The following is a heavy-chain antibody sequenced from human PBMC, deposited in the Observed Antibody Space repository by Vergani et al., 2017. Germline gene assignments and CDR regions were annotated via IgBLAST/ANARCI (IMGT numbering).Heavy chain of an antibody. CDR2: ISSSSSTI. CDR1: GFTFSSYS. D-gene: IGHD3-22*01. Sequence: EVQLVESGGGLVQPGGSLRLSCAASGFTFSSYSMNWVRQAPGKGLEWVSYISSSSSTIYYADSVKGRFTISRDNAKNSLYLQMNSLRAEDTAVYYCARAPRDYDSSGYSDYGGQGTLVTVSS. CDR3: ARAPRDYDSSGYSDY. J-gene: IGHJ4*02. V-gene: IGHV3-48*04.